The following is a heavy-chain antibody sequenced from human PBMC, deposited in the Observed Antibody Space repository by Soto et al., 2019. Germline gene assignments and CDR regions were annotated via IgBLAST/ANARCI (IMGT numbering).Heavy chain of an antibody. V-gene: IGHV4-34*01. CDR1: GGSFSGHY. J-gene: IGHJ4*02. D-gene: IGHD6-6*01. CDR3: ARGGRGSPSGLDY. CDR2: INHSGNT. Sequence: SETLSLTCAVYGGSFSGHYWSWIRQPPGKGLEWIGEINHSGNTNHNPSLKSRVTISVDRSENQFSLKLSSVTAADTAVYYCARGGRGSPSGLDYWGQGILVTVS.